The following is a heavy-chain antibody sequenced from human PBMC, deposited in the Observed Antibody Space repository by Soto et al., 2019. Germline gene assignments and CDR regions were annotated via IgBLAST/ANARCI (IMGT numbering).Heavy chain of an antibody. CDR3: ANMVRLGVRWLQPY. V-gene: IGHV3-30*18. Sequence: QVQLVESGGGVVQPGRSLRLSCAASGFTFSSYGMHWVRQAPGKGLEWVAVISYDGSNKYYADSVKGRFTISRDNSKNTLYLQMNSLRAEDTAVYYCANMVRLGVRWLQPYWGQGTLVTVSS. CDR1: GFTFSSYG. CDR2: ISYDGSNK. D-gene: IGHD3-10*01. J-gene: IGHJ4*02.